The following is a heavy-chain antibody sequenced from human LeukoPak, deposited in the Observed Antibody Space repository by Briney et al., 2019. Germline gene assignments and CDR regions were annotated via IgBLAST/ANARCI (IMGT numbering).Heavy chain of an antibody. D-gene: IGHD6-19*01. CDR2: INTNTGNP. V-gene: IGHV7-4-1*02. CDR1: GYTFISYG. Sequence: ASVKVSCKASGYTFISYGINWVRQAPGQGLEWMGWINTNTGNPTYAQGFTGRFVFSLDTSVSTAYLQISSLKAEDTAVYYCARVAVVGYGVSVNDYWGQGTLVTVSS. J-gene: IGHJ4*02. CDR3: ARVAVVGYGVSVNDY.